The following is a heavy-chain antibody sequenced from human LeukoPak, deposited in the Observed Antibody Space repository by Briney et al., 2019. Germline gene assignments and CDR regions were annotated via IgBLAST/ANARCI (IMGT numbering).Heavy chain of an antibody. D-gene: IGHD1-7*01. CDR3: ATARNFRFEY. Sequence: GGSLRLSCATSGLTFRTTWMHWVRQAPGKGLLWVSRMNGEGTTIDYADSVKGRFTVSRDYAKNTLFLQMNNLRTEDTAPYFCATARNFRFEYWGQGSLVIVSA. CDR1: GLTFRTTW. V-gene: IGHV3-74*01. J-gene: IGHJ4*02. CDR2: MNGEGTTI.